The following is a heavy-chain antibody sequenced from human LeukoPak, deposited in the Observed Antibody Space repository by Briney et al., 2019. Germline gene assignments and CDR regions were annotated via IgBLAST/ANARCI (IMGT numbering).Heavy chain of an antibody. CDR2: ISSNGGST. Sequence: GGSLRLSCAASGFTFSSYAMHWVRQAPGKGLEYVSAISSNGGSTYYANSVKGRFTISRDNAKKSLYLQMNSLRAEDTAVYYCARINWLDPWGQGTLVTVSS. J-gene: IGHJ5*02. CDR1: GFTFSSYA. CDR3: ARINWLDP. V-gene: IGHV3-64*01.